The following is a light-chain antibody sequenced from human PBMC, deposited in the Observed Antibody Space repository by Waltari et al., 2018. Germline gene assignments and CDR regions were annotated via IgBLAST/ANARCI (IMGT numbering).Light chain of an antibody. J-gene: IGKJ1*01. Sequence: DIVMTQSPDSLAVSLGERAPINCKSSQCVLYSPNSKNYLAWYQQKPGQPPKLLIYWASTRESGVPDRFSGSGSGTDFTLTISSLQAEDVAVYYCHQYSTTPWTFGQGTKVEI. CDR1: QCVLYSPNSKNY. V-gene: IGKV4-1*01. CDR2: WAS. CDR3: HQYSTTPWT.